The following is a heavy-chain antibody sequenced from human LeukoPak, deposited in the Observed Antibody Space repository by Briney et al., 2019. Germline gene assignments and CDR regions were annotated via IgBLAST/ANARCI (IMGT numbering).Heavy chain of an antibody. J-gene: IGHJ4*02. V-gene: IGHV1-69*05. CDR3: ASGLGYCSSTSWRPFDY. CDR1: GGTFSSYA. Sequence: GSSVTVSCKASGGTFSSYAISWVRQAPGQGLEWMGGIIPIFGTTNYAQKFQGRVTITTDESTSPAYMELSSLRSEDTAVYYCASGLGYCSSTSWRPFDYWGQGTLVTVSS. CDR2: IIPIFGTT. D-gene: IGHD2-2*01.